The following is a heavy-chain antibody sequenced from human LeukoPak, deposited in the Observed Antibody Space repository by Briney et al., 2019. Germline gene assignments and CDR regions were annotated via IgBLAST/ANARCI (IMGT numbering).Heavy chain of an antibody. CDR2: INPNSGGT. V-gene: IGHV1-2*02. D-gene: IGHD6-19*01. Sequence: ASVKVSCKASGYTFTGYYMHWVRQAPGQGLEWMGWINPNSGGTNYAQKFQGRVTMTRDTSISTAYMELSRLRSDDTAVYYCARDLLAGTSGFDYWGQGTLVTVSS. CDR1: GYTFTGYY. CDR3: ARDLLAGTSGFDY. J-gene: IGHJ4*02.